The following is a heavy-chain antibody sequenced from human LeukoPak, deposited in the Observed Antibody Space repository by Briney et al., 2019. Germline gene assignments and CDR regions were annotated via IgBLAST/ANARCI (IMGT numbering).Heavy chain of an antibody. Sequence: GKSLKISCKGSGYSFTSYWIGWVRQMPGKGLEWMGIIYPGDSDTRYSPSFQGQVTISADKSISTAYLQWSSLKASDTAMYYCARHITMVRGVTREFDYWGQGTLVTVSS. J-gene: IGHJ4*02. D-gene: IGHD3-10*01. CDR3: ARHITMVRGVTREFDY. CDR1: GYSFTSYW. CDR2: IYPGDSDT. V-gene: IGHV5-51*01.